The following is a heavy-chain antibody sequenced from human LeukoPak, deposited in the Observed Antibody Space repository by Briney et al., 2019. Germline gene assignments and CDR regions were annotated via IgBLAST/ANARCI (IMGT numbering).Heavy chain of an antibody. CDR2: ISYDGSNK. D-gene: IGHD2-21*02. Sequence: GGSLRLSCAASGFTFSSYAMHWVRQAPGKGLEWVAVISYDGSNKYYADSVKGRFTISRDNAKNTLYLQMCSLRAEDTAVYYCAKDSGDHNWFDPWGQGTLVTVSS. CDR1: GFTFSSYA. J-gene: IGHJ5*02. CDR3: AKDSGDHNWFDP. V-gene: IGHV3-30*04.